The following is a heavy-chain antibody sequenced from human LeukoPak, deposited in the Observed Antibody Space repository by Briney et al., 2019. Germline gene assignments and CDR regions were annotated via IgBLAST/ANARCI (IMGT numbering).Heavy chain of an antibody. J-gene: IGHJ4*02. CDR1: GYTFTGYY. CDR3: ALTMAVAGQIDY. D-gene: IGHD6-19*01. CDR2: INPNSGGT. V-gene: IGHV1-2*02. Sequence: ASVKVSCKASGYTFTGYYMHWVRQAPGQGLEWMGWINPNSGGTNYAQKFQGRVTMTRDTSISTAYMELSRLRSDDTAVYYRALTMAVAGQIDYWGQGTLVTVSS.